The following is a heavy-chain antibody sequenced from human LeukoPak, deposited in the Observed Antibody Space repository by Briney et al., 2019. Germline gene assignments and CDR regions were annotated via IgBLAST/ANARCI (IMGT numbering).Heavy chain of an antibody. CDR2: ISTTGGT. Sequence: SETLSLTCTVSGGSISPHYWSWIRQPAGKGLEWIGRISTTGGTNYSPSLKSRVTLSLDTSKNQFSLKLTSVTAADTAVYYCARGLSYHNWYDPWGQGTLVTVSS. CDR3: ARGLSYHNWYDP. V-gene: IGHV4-4*07. J-gene: IGHJ5*02. D-gene: IGHD3-10*01. CDR1: GGSISPHY.